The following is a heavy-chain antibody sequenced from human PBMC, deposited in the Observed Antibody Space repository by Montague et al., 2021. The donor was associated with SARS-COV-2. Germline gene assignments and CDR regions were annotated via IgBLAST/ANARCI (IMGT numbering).Heavy chain of an antibody. CDR1: GFTFSSHW. Sequence: SLRLSCTASGFTFSSHWMYWVRQAPGKGLMWVSRIKSGGSRIYYADSVKGRFTISRDNAKNMLYLQMNNLKAEDTAVYYCARGVLSESSVGEDYWGQGILVTVSS. J-gene: IGHJ4*02. D-gene: IGHD3-22*01. V-gene: IGHV3-74*01. CDR2: IKSGGSRI. CDR3: ARGVLSESSVGEDY.